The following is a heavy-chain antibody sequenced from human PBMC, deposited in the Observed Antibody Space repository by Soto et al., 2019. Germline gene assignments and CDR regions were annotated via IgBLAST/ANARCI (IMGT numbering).Heavy chain of an antibody. J-gene: IGHJ5*02. CDR2: ISTYNGDT. CDR1: FTTYG. Sequence: FTTYGISWVRQAPGQGLEWMGWISTYNGDTNYAQKLQGRVTMTTGTSTSTAYMELRSLRSDDTAVYYCARPYCSTTSCHNWFDPWGQGTLVTVSS. CDR3: ARPYCSTTSCHNWFDP. D-gene: IGHD2-2*01. V-gene: IGHV1-18*01.